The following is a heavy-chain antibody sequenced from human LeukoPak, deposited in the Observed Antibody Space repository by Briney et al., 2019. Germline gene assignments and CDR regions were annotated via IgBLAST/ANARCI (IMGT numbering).Heavy chain of an antibody. CDR1: GGSISSSSYY. J-gene: IGHJ6*03. CDR3: ARGTKDLVGITRYYYMDV. V-gene: IGHV4-39*07. D-gene: IGHD2-2*01. Sequence: SETLSLTCTVSGGSISSSSYYWGWIRQPPGKGLEWIGSIYYSGSTNYNPSLKSRVTISVDTSKNQFSLKLSSVTAADTAVYYCARGTKDLVGITRYYYMDVWGKGTTVTVSS. CDR2: IYYSGST.